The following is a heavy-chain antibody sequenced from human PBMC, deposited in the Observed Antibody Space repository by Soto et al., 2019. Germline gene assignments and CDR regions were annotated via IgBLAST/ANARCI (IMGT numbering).Heavy chain of an antibody. J-gene: IGHJ3*02. D-gene: IGHD3-22*01. V-gene: IGHV4-39*01. CDR1: GYSISRASYS. Sequence: SETLSLTCAVSGYSISRASYSCGWIRQPPGKGLEWIGRIDYTGNTYYNPSLKGRITISVDTSKRQFSLNLSSVTAADTAVYSCALYDSSDNMTFDIWGRGTMVTVSS. CDR3: ALYDSSDNMTFDI. CDR2: IDYTGNT.